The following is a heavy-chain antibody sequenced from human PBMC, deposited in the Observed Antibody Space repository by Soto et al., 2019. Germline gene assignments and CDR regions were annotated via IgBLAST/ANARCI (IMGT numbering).Heavy chain of an antibody. Sequence: GASVKVSCKASGYTFTSYGISWVRQAPGQGLEWMGWISAYNGNTNYAQKLQGRVTINPDTSKNQFSLQLNSVTPEDTAVYYCAREATIVRGIINHFDYWGQGALVTVSS. J-gene: IGHJ4*02. CDR1: GYTFTSYG. CDR3: AREATIVRGIINHFDY. D-gene: IGHD3-10*01. V-gene: IGHV1-18*01. CDR2: ISAYNGNT.